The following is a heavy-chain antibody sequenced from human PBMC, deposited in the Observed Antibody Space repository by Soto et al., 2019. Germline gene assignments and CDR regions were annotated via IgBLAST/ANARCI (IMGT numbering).Heavy chain of an antibody. Sequence: ASVKVSCKASGYTFTGYYMHCVRQAPGQGLEWMGWINPNSGGTNYAQKFQGWVTMTRDTSISTAYMELSRLRSDDTAVYYCARGGLGEYYYGMDVWGQGTTVTVSS. V-gene: IGHV1-2*04. J-gene: IGHJ6*02. CDR1: GYTFTGYY. CDR2: INPNSGGT. D-gene: IGHD3-10*01. CDR3: ARGGLGEYYYGMDV.